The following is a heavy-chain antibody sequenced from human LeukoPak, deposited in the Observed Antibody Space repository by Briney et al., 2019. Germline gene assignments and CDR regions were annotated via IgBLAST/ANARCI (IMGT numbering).Heavy chain of an antibody. CDR3: ARVLTLIDY. J-gene: IGHJ4*02. CDR1: EFSVGSNY. V-gene: IGHV3-66*01. Sequence: PGGSLRLSCAASEFSVGSNYMTWVRQAPGKGLEWVSLIYSGGSTYYADSVKGRFTISRDNSKNTLYLQMNSLRAEDTAVYYCARVLTLIDYWGQGTLVTVSS. CDR2: IYSGGST.